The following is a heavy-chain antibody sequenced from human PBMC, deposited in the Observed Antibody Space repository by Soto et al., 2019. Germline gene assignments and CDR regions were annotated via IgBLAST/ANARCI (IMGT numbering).Heavy chain of an antibody. CDR2: IDPFTGDT. D-gene: IGHD3-10*01. CDR1: GYTFTSYA. Sequence: QVQLVQSGAEVKKPGASVRVACKPSGYTFTSYAITWVRQAPGQGLQWMGWIDPFTGDTTYSQNFQGRVIMTTDTSTSTAYMQLGSLRSDDAAVYFCARSLVRAVITHFGYWGQATLVTVSS. V-gene: IGHV1-18*04. CDR3: ARSLVRAVITHFGY. J-gene: IGHJ4*02.